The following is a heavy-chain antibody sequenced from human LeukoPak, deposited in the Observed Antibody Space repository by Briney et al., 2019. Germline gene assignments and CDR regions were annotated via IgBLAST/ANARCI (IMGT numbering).Heavy chain of an antibody. CDR2: MNPNSGNT. CDR1: GYTFTSYD. D-gene: IGHD1-26*01. J-gene: IGHJ5*02. CDR3: ASPSGLGIVGAMGA. Sequence: ASVKVSCKASGYTFTSYDINWVRQATGQGLEWMGWMNPNSGNTGYAQKFQGRVTMTRNTSISTAYMELSSLGSEDTAVYYCASPSGLGIVGAMGAWGQGTLVTVSS. V-gene: IGHV1-8*01.